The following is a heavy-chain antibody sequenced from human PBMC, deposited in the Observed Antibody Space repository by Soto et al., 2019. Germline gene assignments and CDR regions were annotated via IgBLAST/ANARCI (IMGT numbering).Heavy chain of an antibody. CDR3: ARGFDILTFGFCLDY. D-gene: IGHD3-9*01. Sequence: SETLSLTCTVSGGSMSSSSYYWGWIRQPPGKGLEWTANMYFSGFYSGSTSYNPSLKSRVTISVDTSKNQFSLQVSSVTAADTAVYYCARGFDILTFGFCLDYWGQGTLVTVSS. CDR2: MYFSGFYSGST. J-gene: IGHJ4*02. V-gene: IGHV4-39*01. CDR1: GGSMSSSSYY.